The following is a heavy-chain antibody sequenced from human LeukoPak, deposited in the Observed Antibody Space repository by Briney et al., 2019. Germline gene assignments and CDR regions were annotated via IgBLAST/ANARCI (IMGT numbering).Heavy chain of an antibody. CDR2: INPSGGST. V-gene: IGHV1-46*01. CDR3: ARAPSITMVRGGQWYYYMDV. J-gene: IGHJ6*03. Sequence: ASVKVSCKASGYTFTSYYIHWVRQAPGQGLEWMGLINPSGGSTNYAQKFQGRVTMTRDTSTSTVYMELSSLRSEDTAVYYCARAPSITMVRGGQWYYYMDVWGKGTTVTISS. CDR1: GYTFTSYY. D-gene: IGHD3-10*01.